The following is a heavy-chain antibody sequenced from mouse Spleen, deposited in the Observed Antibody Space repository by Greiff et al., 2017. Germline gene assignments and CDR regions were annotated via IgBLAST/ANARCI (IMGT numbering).Heavy chain of an antibody. CDR1: GYTFTSYW. J-gene: IGHJ1*03. Sequence: QVQLKQPGAELVRPGSSVKLSCKASGYTFTSYWMHWVKQRPIQGLEWIGNIDPSDSETHYNQKFKDKATLTVDKSSSTAYMQLSSLTSEDSAVYYCASNFYWYFDVWGTGTTVTVSS. CDR2: IDPSDSET. CDR3: ASNFYWYFDV. V-gene: IGHV1-52*01. D-gene: IGHD4-1*02.